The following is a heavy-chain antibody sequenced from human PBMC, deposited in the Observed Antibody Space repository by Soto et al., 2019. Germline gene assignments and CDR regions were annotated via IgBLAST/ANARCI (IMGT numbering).Heavy chain of an antibody. CDR3: ARHWNGFDLSYFDF. CDR1: GGSLISSSYQ. CDR2: ISFRGST. V-gene: IGHV4-39*01. Sequence: SETLCVTCAVSGGSLISSSYQWGWIRQPPGKGLEWIGSISFRGSTYYNPSLRSRVLLSIDTSKNQYSLNLSSVTAADAVVYYCARHWNGFDLSYFDFWGQGTLVTVSS. D-gene: IGHD3-3*01. J-gene: IGHJ4*02.